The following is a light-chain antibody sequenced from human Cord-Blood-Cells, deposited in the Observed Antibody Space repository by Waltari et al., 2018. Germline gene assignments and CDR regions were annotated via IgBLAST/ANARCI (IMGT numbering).Light chain of an antibody. CDR1: QGISSY. J-gene: IGKJ5*01. Sequence: GDRVTITCRASQGISSYLAWYQQKPGKAPKHLIYAASTLQSGVPSRFSGSGSGTEFTLPISSLQPEDFATYYCQQLNSYSTFGQGTRLEIK. CDR2: AAS. V-gene: IGKV1-9*01. CDR3: QQLNSYST.